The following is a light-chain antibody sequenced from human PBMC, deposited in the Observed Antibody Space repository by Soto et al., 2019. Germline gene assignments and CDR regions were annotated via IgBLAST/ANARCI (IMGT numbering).Light chain of an antibody. J-gene: IGKJ2*01. CDR3: QQTDTFPYT. V-gene: IGKV1-12*01. Sequence: DIQMTQFPSSVSASVGDRVTVTCRASQGVSNRLAWYQQKPGKAPKLLMYAASTFQSGVPSRFSGSGSGTDFTLTITSLQPEDFATYYCQQTDTFPYTFGQGTKVDI. CDR2: AAS. CDR1: QGVSNR.